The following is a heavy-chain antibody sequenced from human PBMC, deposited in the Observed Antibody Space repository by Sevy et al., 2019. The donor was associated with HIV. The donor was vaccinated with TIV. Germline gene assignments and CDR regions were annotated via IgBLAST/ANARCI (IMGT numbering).Heavy chain of an antibody. CDR1: GFTFGSYW. D-gene: IGHD6-6*01. V-gene: IGHV3-7*01. Sequence: GGSLRLSCAASGFTFGSYWMTWVRQAPGKGLEWVANIKEDGSGRFYVDSVRGRITVSRDNAKKTLYLQMNNLRGEDTALYYCARLYSSSSGRGLDNWGQGALVTVSS. CDR2: IKEDGSGR. CDR3: ARLYSSSSGRGLDN. J-gene: IGHJ4*02.